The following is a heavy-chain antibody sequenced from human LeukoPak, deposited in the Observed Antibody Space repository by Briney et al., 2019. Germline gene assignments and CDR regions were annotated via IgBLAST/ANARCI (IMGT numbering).Heavy chain of an antibody. V-gene: IGHV4-61*02. Sequence: SETLSLTCTVSGDSISSGDYYWSWIRQPAGKGLEWIGRISSSGSTNYNPSLKSRVTISVDTSKNQFSLKLSSVTAADTAVYYCARSSGWPLNYYYYYMDVWGKGTTVTVSS. J-gene: IGHJ6*03. CDR2: ISSSGST. D-gene: IGHD6-19*01. CDR1: GDSISSGDYY. CDR3: ARSSGWPLNYYYYYMDV.